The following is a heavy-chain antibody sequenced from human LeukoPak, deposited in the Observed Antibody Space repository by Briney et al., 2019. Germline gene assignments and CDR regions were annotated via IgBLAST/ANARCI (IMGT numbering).Heavy chain of an antibody. Sequence: AGSLRLSCAASGFTFSSYEMNWVRQAPGKGLEWVSYISISGTTIYYADSVKGRFTISRDNAKNSLYLQMNSLRAEDTAVYYCARDLGVTTPPWAYWGQGTLVTVSS. D-gene: IGHD4-11*01. CDR3: ARDLGVTTPPWAY. J-gene: IGHJ4*02. CDR2: ISISGTTI. CDR1: GFTFSSYE. V-gene: IGHV3-48*03.